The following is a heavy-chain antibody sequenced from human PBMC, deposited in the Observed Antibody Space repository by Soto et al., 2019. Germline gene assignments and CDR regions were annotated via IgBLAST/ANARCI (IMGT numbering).Heavy chain of an antibody. Sequence: PGGSLRLSCAASAFTFSSYAMHSVRQAPGQGLEREAVISYDGCNKYYADSVKGRFTISRDNSKNTLCLEMNSLRAGDTAVYYCASSYYYGSGSYYNPEYYYGIDVWVEGSTVTDYS. D-gene: IGHD3-10*01. CDR3: ASSYYYGSGSYYNPEYYYGIDV. CDR2: ISYDGCNK. CDR1: AFTFSSYA. J-gene: IGHJ6*04. V-gene: IGHV3-30-3*01.